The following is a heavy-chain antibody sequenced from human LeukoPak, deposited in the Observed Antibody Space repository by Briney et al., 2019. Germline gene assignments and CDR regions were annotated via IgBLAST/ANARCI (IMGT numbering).Heavy chain of an antibody. CDR3: ARIGVALQH. J-gene: IGHJ1*01. CDR1: GGSISSGSYY. V-gene: IGHV4-39*07. CDR2: IYYSGST. D-gene: IGHD2-8*01. Sequence: SETLSLTCTVSGGSISSGSYYWGWIRQPPGKGLEWIGTIYYSGSTYYNPSLKSRVTISVDTSKNQFSLKLSSVTAADTAVYYCARIGVALQHWGQGTLVTVSS.